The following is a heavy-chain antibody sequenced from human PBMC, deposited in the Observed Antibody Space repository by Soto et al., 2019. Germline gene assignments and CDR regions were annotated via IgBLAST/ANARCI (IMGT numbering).Heavy chain of an antibody. J-gene: IGHJ6*02. CDR1: GGSVNNADYF. V-gene: IGHV4-31*03. D-gene: IGHD4-17*01. CDR3: ARDADYGGSRGGMDV. Sequence: QVRLEESGPGLVKPSETLSLICSVPGGSVNNADYFWSWIRHHPENGLEWIGYIYYSGSTRYNPSLKTRATLSIDTSKNQFSRRMNSVTVADTTVYFCARDADYGGSRGGMDVWGRGTTVTVSS. CDR2: IYYSGST.